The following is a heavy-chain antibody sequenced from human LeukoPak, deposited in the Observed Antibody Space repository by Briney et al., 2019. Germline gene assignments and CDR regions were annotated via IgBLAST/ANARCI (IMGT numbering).Heavy chain of an antibody. Sequence: SETLSLTCTVSGGSISSYYWSWIRQPPGKGLEWIGYIHYSGSANYNPSLKRRVTISVDTSKNQFSLKLNSVTAADTAVYYCARGGYGSGSYYAYWGQGTLVTVSS. CDR2: IHYSGSA. CDR3: ARGGYGSGSYYAY. J-gene: IGHJ4*02. CDR1: GGSISSYY. D-gene: IGHD3-10*01. V-gene: IGHV4-59*01.